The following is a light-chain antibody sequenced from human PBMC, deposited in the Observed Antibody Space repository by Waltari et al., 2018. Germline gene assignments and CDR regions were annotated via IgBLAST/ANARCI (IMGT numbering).Light chain of an antibody. V-gene: IGKV1-16*01. CDR2: YAS. CDR1: QGISSY. CDR3: QQYNSAPFT. Sequence: DIQMTQSPSSLSASVGDTVTITCRASQGISSYLAWYQQKPGKAPKPLIYYASNLESGVPSRFSGSGSGTEFTLTISSLQPEDFVTFYCQQYNSAPFTFGPGTKLDIK. J-gene: IGKJ3*01.